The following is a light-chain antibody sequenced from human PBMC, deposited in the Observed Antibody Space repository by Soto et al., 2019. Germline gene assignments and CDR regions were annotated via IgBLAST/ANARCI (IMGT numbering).Light chain of an antibody. J-gene: IGLJ1*01. CDR2: EVS. V-gene: IGLV2-14*01. Sequence: QSALTQPASVSGSPGQSITISCTGTSSDVGAYNHVSWYQQHPGKAPKLMIYEVSNRPSGVSNRFSGSKSGNTASLTISGLQXEDEADYYCSSYTSSSIPYVFGTGTKVTVL. CDR3: SSYTSSSIPYV. CDR1: SSDVGAYNH.